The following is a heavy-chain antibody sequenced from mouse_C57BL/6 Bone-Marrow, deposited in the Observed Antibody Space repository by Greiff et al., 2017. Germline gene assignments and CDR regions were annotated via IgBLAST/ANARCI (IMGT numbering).Heavy chain of an antibody. V-gene: IGHV1-80*01. Sequence: QVQLQQSGAELVKPGASVKISCKASVYAFSSYWMNWVKPRPGKGLEWIGQIYPGDGDTNYNGQFKGKATMTADKSSRTAYMQLSSLTSEDSAVYFCAIGADNSGYPYYFDYWGQGTTLTVSS. J-gene: IGHJ2*01. CDR2: IYPGDGDT. CDR1: VYAFSSYW. CDR3: AIGADNSGYPYYFDY. D-gene: IGHD3-2*02.